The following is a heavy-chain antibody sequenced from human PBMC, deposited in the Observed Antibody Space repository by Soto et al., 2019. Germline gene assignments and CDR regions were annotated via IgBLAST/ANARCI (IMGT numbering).Heavy chain of an antibody. J-gene: IGHJ4*02. Sequence: PSETLSLTCTVSGGSISGYYWSWIRQPPGKGLEWIGYIYYSGSANYNPSLKSRVTISVDTSKNQFSLKLSSVTAADTAVYYCARDRSSTLDYWGQGTLVTVSS. D-gene: IGHD6-13*01. CDR2: IYYSGSA. CDR3: ARDRSSTLDY. CDR1: GGSISGYY. V-gene: IGHV4-59*01.